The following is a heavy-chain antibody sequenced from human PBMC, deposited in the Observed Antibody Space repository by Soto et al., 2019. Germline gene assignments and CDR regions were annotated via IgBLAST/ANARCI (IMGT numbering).Heavy chain of an antibody. J-gene: IGHJ4*02. CDR1: GSSISSSSDY. V-gene: IGHV4-39*01. D-gene: IGHD2-21*02. Sequence: QLQLQESGPGLVKPSETLSLTCTVSGSSISSSSDYWGWIRQTPGKGLAWIGCIDYSGSTYYNPSHKSRDTISLDTTKNQFSLKLRSVTAADTAVYYCARRLLLAGDPYYFDYWGQGTRVTVSS. CDR2: IDYSGST. CDR3: ARRLLLAGDPYYFDY.